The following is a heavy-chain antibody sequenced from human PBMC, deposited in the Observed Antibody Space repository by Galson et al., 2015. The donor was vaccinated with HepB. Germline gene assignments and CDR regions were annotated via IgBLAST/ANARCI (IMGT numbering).Heavy chain of an antibody. CDR2: MNPYSGST. Sequence: SVKVSCKASGYTFIDYDINWVRQATGQGLEWMGWMNPYSGSTGYAQNFQGRVTMTRDTAIGTAYMELSSLRSEDTALYYCVRPRGAGAGDYQNWYFDLWGRGTPVTVSS. CDR3: VRPRGAGAGDYQNWYFDL. D-gene: IGHD4-17*01. CDR1: GYTFIDYD. J-gene: IGHJ2*01. V-gene: IGHV1-8*01.